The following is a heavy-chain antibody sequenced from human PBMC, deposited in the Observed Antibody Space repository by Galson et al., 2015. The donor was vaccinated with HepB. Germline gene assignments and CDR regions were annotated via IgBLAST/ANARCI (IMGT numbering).Heavy chain of an antibody. CDR2: ISSTSSTI. J-gene: IGHJ4*02. V-gene: IGHV3-48*02. CDR1: GFSLFTYS. D-gene: IGHD2-2*01. Sequence: SLRLSCAASGFSLFTYSMYWVRQAPGKGLEWVSYISSTSSTIYYADSVKGRFTISRDNDKSSLYLQMSRLRDEDTAVYYCARDGGQHCSSSYCYSRGIDHWGQGALVTVSS. CDR3: ARDGGQHCSSSYCYSRGIDH.